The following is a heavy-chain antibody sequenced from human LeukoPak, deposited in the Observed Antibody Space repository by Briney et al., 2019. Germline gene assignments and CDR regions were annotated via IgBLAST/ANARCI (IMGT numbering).Heavy chain of an antibody. J-gene: IGHJ2*01. CDR2: IYTSGST. CDR1: GGSISSYY. CDR3: ARGYYDSIGYFSHWDFEL. V-gene: IGHV4-4*07. Sequence: SETLSLTCTVSGGSISSYYWSWIRQPAGKGLEWIGRIYTSGSTNYNPSLKSRVTMSVDTSKNQFSLKLSSVTAADTAVYYCARGYYDSIGYFSHWDFELWGRGTPVTVSS. D-gene: IGHD3-22*01.